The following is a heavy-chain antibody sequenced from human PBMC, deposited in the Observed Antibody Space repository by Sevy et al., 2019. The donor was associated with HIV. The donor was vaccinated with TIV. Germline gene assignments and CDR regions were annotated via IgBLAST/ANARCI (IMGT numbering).Heavy chain of an antibody. CDR1: GFTFSDYA. Sequence: GGSLRLSCAASGFTFSDYAMHWVRQAPGKGLEWVAVISHDGFDQYYAYSVKGRLTISRDSSKTTLYLEMHSLRAEDTALYYCARDRRAGYSSNWYRDFDYWGQGTLVTVSS. CDR2: ISHDGFDQ. D-gene: IGHD6-13*01. V-gene: IGHV3-30*04. CDR3: ARDRRAGYSSNWYRDFDY. J-gene: IGHJ4*02.